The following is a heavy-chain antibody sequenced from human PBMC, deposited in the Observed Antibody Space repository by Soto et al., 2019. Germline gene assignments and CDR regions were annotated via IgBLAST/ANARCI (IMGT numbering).Heavy chain of an antibody. V-gene: IGHV4-4*07. CDR1: GGSISSYY. D-gene: IGHD6-13*01. Sequence: SETLSLTCTVSGGSISSYYWSWIRQPAGKGLEWIGRIYTSGSTNYNPSLKSRVTMSVDTSKNQFSLKLSSVTAADTAVYYCARGPAAAGRNWFDPWGQGNLVTV. J-gene: IGHJ5*02. CDR3: ARGPAAAGRNWFDP. CDR2: IYTSGST.